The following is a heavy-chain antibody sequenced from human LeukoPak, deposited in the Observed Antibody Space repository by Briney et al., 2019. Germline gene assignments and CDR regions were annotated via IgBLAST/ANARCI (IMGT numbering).Heavy chain of an antibody. CDR3: ARVHYDSSGYLSFDY. CDR1: GFTFSDYY. Sequence: AGGSLRLSCAASGFTFSDYYMNWVRQAPGKGLEGVSYISSSGRPIYYADSVKGRFTISRDNAKNSLYLQMNSLRAEDTAVYYCARVHYDSSGYLSFDYWGQGTLVTVSS. J-gene: IGHJ4*02. V-gene: IGHV3-11*04. D-gene: IGHD3-22*01. CDR2: ISSSGRPI.